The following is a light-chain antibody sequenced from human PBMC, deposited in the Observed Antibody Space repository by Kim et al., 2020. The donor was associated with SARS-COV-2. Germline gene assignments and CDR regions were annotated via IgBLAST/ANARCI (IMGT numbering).Light chain of an antibody. CDR2: GTS. CDR1: QSVTAGY. J-gene: IGKJ5*01. V-gene: IGKV3-20*01. Sequence: IALTQSPGTLTLSPGERATLSCRASQSVTAGYLAWYRQKPGQRPRLLISGTSNRASGIPDRFSGSGSGTDFTLTISRLEPEDCAVYYCQRYGSSSFTFGQGTRLEI. CDR3: QRYGSSSFT.